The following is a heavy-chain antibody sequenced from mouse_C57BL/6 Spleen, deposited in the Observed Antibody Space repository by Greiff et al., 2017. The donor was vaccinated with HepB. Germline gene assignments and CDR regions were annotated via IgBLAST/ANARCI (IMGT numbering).Heavy chain of an antibody. J-gene: IGHJ2*01. CDR2: IWRGGST. D-gene: IGHD1-1*01. Sequence: VQLQQSGPGLVQPSQSLSITCTVSGFSLTSYGVHWVRQSPGKGLEWLGVIWRGGSTDYNAAFMSRLSITKDNSKSQVFFKMNSLQADDTAIYYCAKSSNYYGSRYYFDYWGQGTTLTVSS. V-gene: IGHV2-5*01. CDR1: GFSLTSYG. CDR3: AKSSNYYGSRYYFDY.